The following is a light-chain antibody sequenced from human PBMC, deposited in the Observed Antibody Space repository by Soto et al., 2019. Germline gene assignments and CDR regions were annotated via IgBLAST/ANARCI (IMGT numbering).Light chain of an antibody. Sequence: QAVLTQPRSVSGSPGQSVTLSCTGTSSDVGVYHYVSWYQHHRGKAPKIIIYDVNKRPSGVPDRFSGSKSGNTASLTITGLQTEDEADYYCCSYAGSYTLVFGGGTKVTVL. V-gene: IGLV2-11*01. J-gene: IGLJ2*01. CDR2: DVN. CDR1: SSDVGVYHY. CDR3: CSYAGSYTLV.